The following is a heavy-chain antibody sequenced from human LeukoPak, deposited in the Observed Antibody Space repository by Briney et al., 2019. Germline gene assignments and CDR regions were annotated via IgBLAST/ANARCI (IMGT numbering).Heavy chain of an antibody. CDR3: ARVTAFWVRGRYDGFDM. Sequence: PGGSLRLSCAASGFTFSSYSMNWVRQAPGKGLEWVSSISSSSSYIYYADSVKGRFTVSRDNAKNSLYLQMNSLRAEDAAVYYCARVTAFWVRGRYDGFDMWGQGTMVTVSS. V-gene: IGHV3-21*01. J-gene: IGHJ3*02. D-gene: IGHD3-10*01. CDR1: GFTFSSYS. CDR2: ISSSSSYI.